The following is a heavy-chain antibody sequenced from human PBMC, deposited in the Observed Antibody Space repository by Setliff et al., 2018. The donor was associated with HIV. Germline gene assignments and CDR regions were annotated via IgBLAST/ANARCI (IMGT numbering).Heavy chain of an antibody. Sequence: PSETLSLTCTVSDGSITSHYWSWIRQTPGTGLEWIGYVYYSGSTNSNPSLRRRVTISMDTSKTQFSLKLNSVPSADTAVYYCARAMGGSRTDFDYWGQGTQVTV. CDR2: VYYSGST. V-gene: IGHV4-59*11. D-gene: IGHD1-26*01. CDR3: ARAMGGSRTDFDY. CDR1: DGSITSHY. J-gene: IGHJ4*02.